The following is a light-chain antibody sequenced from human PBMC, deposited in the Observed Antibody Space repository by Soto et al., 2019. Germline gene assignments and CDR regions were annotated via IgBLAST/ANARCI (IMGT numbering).Light chain of an antibody. J-gene: IGKJ1*01. CDR1: QSISSY. V-gene: IGKV1-39*01. CDR2: AAS. CDR3: QQSYSTPRT. Sequence: EIQRTQSPSSLSAYVGDRVTITCRASQSISSYLNWYQQKPGKAPKLLIYAASSLQSGVPSRFSGSGSGTDFTLTVSSLQPEDFATYDCQQSYSTPRTFGQGTKVDIK.